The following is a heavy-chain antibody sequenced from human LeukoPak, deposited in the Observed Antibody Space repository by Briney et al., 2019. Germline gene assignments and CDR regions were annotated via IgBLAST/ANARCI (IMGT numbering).Heavy chain of an antibody. CDR1: GFTFSDHA. CDR2: VGIAADT. D-gene: IGHD3/OR15-3a*01. Sequence: GGSLRLSCAASGFTFSDHAMHWVRQAPGKGLEWVSAVGIAADTFYPGSVKGRFTISRDNAKNSLFLQMNSLRAEDTAVYYCAGGTGWLIDYWGQGTLVTVSS. V-gene: IGHV3-13*01. CDR3: AGGTGWLIDY. J-gene: IGHJ4*02.